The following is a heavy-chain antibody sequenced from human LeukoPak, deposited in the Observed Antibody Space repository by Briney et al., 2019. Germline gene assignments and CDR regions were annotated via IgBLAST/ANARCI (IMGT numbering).Heavy chain of an antibody. D-gene: IGHD6-19*01. CDR2: IYHSGST. V-gene: IGHV4-4*02. CDR1: GGSISSSNW. Sequence: PSGTLSLTCAVSGGSISSSNWWSWVRQPPGKGLEWIGEIYHSGSTNYNPSLKSRVTISVDKSKNQFSLKLSSVTAADTAVYYCAGEGGWYAYYFDYWGQGTLVTVSS. CDR3: AGEGGWYAYYFDY. J-gene: IGHJ4*02.